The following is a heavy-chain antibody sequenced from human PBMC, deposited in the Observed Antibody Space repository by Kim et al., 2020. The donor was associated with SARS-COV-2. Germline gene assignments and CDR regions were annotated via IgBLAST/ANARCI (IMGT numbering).Heavy chain of an antibody. CDR3: ARGNIWRFMGAALYNWFDP. CDR1: GGSISSGSYY. J-gene: IGHJ5*02. V-gene: IGHV4-61*02. CDR2: IYTSGST. Sequence: SETLSLICTVSGGSISSGSYYWSWIRQPAGKGLEWIGRIYTSGSTNYNPSLKSRVTISVDTSKNQFSLKLSSVTAADTAVYYCARGNIWRFMGAALYNWFDPWGQGTLVTVSS. D-gene: IGHD6-6*01.